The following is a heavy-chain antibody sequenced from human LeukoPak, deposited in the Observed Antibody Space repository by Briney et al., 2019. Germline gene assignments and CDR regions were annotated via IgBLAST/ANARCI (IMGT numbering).Heavy chain of an antibody. CDR2: ISGSGGST. D-gene: IGHD3/OR15-3a*01. Sequence: PGGSLRLSCAASGFTFSSYAMSWVRQAPGKGLEWVSAISGSGGSTYYADSVKGRFTISRDNSKNTLYLQRNSLRAEDTAVYYCAKDWGHFGPRPQDYWGQGTLVTVSS. V-gene: IGHV3-23*01. CDR1: GFTFSSYA. J-gene: IGHJ4*02. CDR3: AKDWGHFGPRPQDY.